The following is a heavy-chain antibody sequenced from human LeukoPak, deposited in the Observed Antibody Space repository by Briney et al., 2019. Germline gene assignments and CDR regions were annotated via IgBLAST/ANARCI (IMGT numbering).Heavy chain of an antibody. V-gene: IGHV3-21*01. J-gene: IGHJ4*02. CDR3: AREYCSGGSCYSGGSYFDY. CDR2: ISSSSSYI. D-gene: IGHD2-15*01. Sequence: PGGSLRLSCAASGFTFSSYSMNWVRQAPGKGLEWVSSISSSSSYIYYADSVKGRLTISRDNAKNSLYLQMNSLRAEDTAVYYCAREYCSGGSCYSGGSYFDYWGQGTLVTVSS. CDR1: GFTFSSYS.